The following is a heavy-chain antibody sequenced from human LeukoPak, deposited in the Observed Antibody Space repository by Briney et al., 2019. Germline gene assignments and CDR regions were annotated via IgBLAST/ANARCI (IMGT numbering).Heavy chain of an antibody. CDR3: AISGAARRARAFDI. CDR2: INHSGST. CDR1: GGSFSGYY. J-gene: IGHJ3*02. Sequence: PSETLSLTCAVYGGSFSGYYWSWISQPPGKGLEWIGEINHSGSTNYNPSLKSRVTISVDTSKNQFSLKLSSVTAADTAVYYCAISGAARRARAFDIWGQGTMVTVSS. D-gene: IGHD6-6*01. V-gene: IGHV4-34*01.